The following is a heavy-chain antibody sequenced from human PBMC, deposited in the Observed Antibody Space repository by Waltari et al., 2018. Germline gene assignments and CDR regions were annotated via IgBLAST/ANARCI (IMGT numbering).Heavy chain of an antibody. J-gene: IGHJ6*03. V-gene: IGHV4-34*01. D-gene: IGHD6-6*01. CDR2: INHSGST. Sequence: QVQLQQWGAGLLKPSETLSLTCAVYGGSFSGYYWSWIRTPPGKGLEWIGEINHSGSTNYNPSLKSRVTISVDTSKNQFSLKLSSVTAADTAVYYCARGRKVAARPGLYYYYYMDVWGKGTTVTISS. CDR1: GGSFSGYY. CDR3: ARGRKVAARPGLYYYYYMDV.